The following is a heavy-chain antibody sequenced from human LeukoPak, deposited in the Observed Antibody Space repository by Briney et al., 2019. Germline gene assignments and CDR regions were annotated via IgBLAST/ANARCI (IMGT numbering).Heavy chain of an antibody. J-gene: IGHJ4*02. D-gene: IGHD5-18*01. Sequence: SETLSLTCTVSGGSISSGGYYWSWIRQHPGKGLEWIGYIYYSGSTYYNPSLKSRVTISVDTSKNQFSLKLSSVTAADTAVYYCARVNVGDTAMVNHTALYYWGQGTLVTVSS. V-gene: IGHV4-31*03. CDR3: ARVNVGDTAMVNHTALYY. CDR2: IYYSGST. CDR1: GGSISSGGYY.